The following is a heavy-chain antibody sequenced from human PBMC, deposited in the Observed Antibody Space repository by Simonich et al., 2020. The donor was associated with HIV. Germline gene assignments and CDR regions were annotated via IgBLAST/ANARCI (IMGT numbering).Heavy chain of an antibody. CDR2: ISTRGGYT. J-gene: IGHJ4*02. V-gene: IGHV3-23*01. CDR3: AKEDGSYYFDY. D-gene: IGHD1-26*01. Sequence: EVQLLESGGGLVQPGGSLRLSCGASGFTFTNYDMNWVRQAPGRGLEWGSTISTRGGYTYFADNVKGRFTISRDNSKNTVYLQMNSLRAEDTAVYYCAKEDGSYYFDYWGQGTLVTVSS. CDR1: GFTFTNYD.